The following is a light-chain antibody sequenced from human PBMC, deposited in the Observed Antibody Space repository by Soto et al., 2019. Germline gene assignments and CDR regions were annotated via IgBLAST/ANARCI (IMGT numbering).Light chain of an antibody. CDR1: SSDGGGYYY. CDR2: DVS. J-gene: IGLJ1*01. Sequence: QSALTQPRSVSGSPGQSVTISCTGTSSDGGGYYYVSWYQQHQGKAPKLMISDVSKRPSGVPDRFSGSKSGNTASLTISGLQAEDEADDYCCSSSGSYTLAYVFGTGTKLTVL. V-gene: IGLV2-11*01. CDR3: CSSSGSYTLAYV.